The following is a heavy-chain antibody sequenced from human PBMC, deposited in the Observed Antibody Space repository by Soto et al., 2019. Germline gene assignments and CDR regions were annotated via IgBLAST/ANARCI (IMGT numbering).Heavy chain of an antibody. J-gene: IGHJ2*01. CDR1: GFTFSSYA. Sequence: EVQLLESGGGLVQPGGSLRLSCAASGFTFSSYAMNWVRQAPGKGLEWVSAISGSGGSTYYADSVKGRFTISRDNSKNTLCLQMNSLRAEDTAVYYCAKTPIAYILTGYQGYFDLWGRGTLVTVSS. CDR2: ISGSGGST. CDR3: AKTPIAYILTGYQGYFDL. D-gene: IGHD3-9*01. V-gene: IGHV3-23*01.